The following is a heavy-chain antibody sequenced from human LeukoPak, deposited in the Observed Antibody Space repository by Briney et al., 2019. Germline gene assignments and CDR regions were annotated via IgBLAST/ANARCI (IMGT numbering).Heavy chain of an antibody. CDR2: INPNSGGT. D-gene: IGHD3-10*01. J-gene: IGHJ4*02. CDR3: ARGSITMVRGANHFDY. Sequence: LVASVKVSCKASGGTFSSYAISWVRQAPGQGLEWMGWINPNSGGTSYAQKFQGRVTMTRDTSISTAYMELSRLRSDDTAVYYCARGSITMVRGANHFDYWGQGTLVTVSS. V-gene: IGHV1-2*03. CDR1: GGTFSSYA.